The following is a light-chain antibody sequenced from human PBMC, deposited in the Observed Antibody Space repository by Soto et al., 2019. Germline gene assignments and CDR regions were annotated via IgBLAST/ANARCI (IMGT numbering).Light chain of an antibody. V-gene: IGLV1-40*01. CDR1: SSNIGAGYH. J-gene: IGLJ3*02. Sequence: QSVLTQPPSVSGAPGQRVTISCTGSSSNIGAGYHVHWYQQFPGTAPKLLIYDNTNRPSWVPDRFSGSKSGTSASLAITGLQAGDEADYYCQSYDSSLSGVLFGGGTKVTVL. CDR3: QSYDSSLSGVL. CDR2: DNT.